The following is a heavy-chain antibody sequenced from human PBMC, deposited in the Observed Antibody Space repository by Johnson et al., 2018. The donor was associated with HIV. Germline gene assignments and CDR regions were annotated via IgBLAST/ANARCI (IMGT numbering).Heavy chain of an antibody. CDR3: AKLFLTTDAVDI. V-gene: IGHV3-33*06. D-gene: IGHD3-22*01. CDR1: GFTFRSYG. J-gene: IGHJ3*02. Sequence: QVQLVESGGGVVQPGGSLRLSCAASGFTFRSYGMHWVRQAPGKGLEWVVLIWYDGSNKYYADSVKGRFTISRDNSKNTLYLQMNSLRDEDTAVYYCAKLFLTTDAVDIWGQGPMVTVSS. CDR2: IWYDGSNK.